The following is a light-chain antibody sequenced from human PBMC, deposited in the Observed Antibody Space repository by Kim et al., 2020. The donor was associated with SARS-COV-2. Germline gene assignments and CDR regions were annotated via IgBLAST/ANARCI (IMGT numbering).Light chain of an antibody. Sequence: DIQMAQSPSSLSASVGDRVTITCRASQAISYALAWYQQKPGTAPKVLVYAASKLQTGVPSRFSGSGSGTDYTLTISSLQPEDFATYYYQQYYNAPYSFGQGTKLEI. CDR3: QQYYNAPYS. CDR1: QAISYA. V-gene: IGKV1-NL1*01. CDR2: AAS. J-gene: IGKJ2*01.